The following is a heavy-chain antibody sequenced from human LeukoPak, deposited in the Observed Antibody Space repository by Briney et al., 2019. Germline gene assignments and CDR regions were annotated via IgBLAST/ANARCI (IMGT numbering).Heavy chain of an antibody. J-gene: IGHJ3*02. Sequence: ASVKVSCKASGYTFTSYDINWVRQATGQGLEWMGWMNPNSGNTGYAQKFQGRVTITRNTSISTAYMELSSLRSEDTAVYYCAGVLYSGSYYGDAFDIWGQGTMVTVSS. CDR1: GYTFTSYD. D-gene: IGHD1-26*01. CDR3: AGVLYSGSYYGDAFDI. CDR2: MNPNSGNT. V-gene: IGHV1-8*03.